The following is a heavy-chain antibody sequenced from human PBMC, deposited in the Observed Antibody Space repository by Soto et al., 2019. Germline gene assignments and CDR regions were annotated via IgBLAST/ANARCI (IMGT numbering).Heavy chain of an antibody. D-gene: IGHD5-12*01. CDR3: AHRVTLSVWYSGYAADAFDI. Sequence: SGPTLVNPTQTLTLTCTFSGFSLSTSGVGVGWIRQPPGKALEWLALIYWDDDKRYSPSLKSRLTITKDTSKNQVVLTMTNMDPVDTATYYCAHRVTLSVWYSGYAADAFDIWGKGTMGTVSS. J-gene: IGHJ3*02. CDR1: GFSLSTSGVG. V-gene: IGHV2-5*02. CDR2: IYWDDDK.